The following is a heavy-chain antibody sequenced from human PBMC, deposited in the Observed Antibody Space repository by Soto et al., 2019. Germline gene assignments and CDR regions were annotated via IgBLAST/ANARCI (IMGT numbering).Heavy chain of an antibody. J-gene: IGHJ4*02. CDR3: TSTEYSSSWYEGHYFDY. V-gene: IGHV3-23*01. D-gene: IGHD6-13*01. CDR2: ISGSGGST. Sequence: GGSLRLSCAASGFTFSSYAMSWVRQAPGKGLEWVSAISGSGGSTYYADSVKGRFTISRDNSKNTLYLQMNSLRAEDTAVYYCTSTEYSSSWYEGHYFDYWGQGTLVTVSS. CDR1: GFTFSSYA.